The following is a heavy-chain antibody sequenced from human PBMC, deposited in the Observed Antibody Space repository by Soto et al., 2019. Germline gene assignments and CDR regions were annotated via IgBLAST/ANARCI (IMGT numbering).Heavy chain of an antibody. D-gene: IGHD3-3*01. J-gene: IGHJ4*02. V-gene: IGHV4-39*01. CDR3: ARLRPGYDFWSGSLNSFDY. Sequence: QLQLQESGPGLVTPSETLSLTCTVSGGSISSSSSYWGWIRPPPGKGLEWVGSFFYSESTYYNPSLTSGVTISVDTCKNLFTLKLSPVTAADSAVYYCARLRPGYDFWSGSLNSFDYWGQGTLVTVSS. CDR2: FFYSEST. CDR1: GGSISSSSSY.